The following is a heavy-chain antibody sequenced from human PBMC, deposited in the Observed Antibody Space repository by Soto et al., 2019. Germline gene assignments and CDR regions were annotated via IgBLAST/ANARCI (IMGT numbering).Heavy chain of an antibody. D-gene: IGHD3-3*01. CDR3: ARGSSGDFWSGSYAFDI. J-gene: IGHJ3*02. V-gene: IGHV4-31*03. CDR2: IYYSGST. CDR1: GGSISSVGYY. Sequence: QVQLQESGPGLVSPSETLSLTCTVSGGSISSVGYYWTWIRQHPGKGLEWMGYIYYSGSTYYNPSLKSRLTILLDTSRNQFSLRLSSVTAADTAVYYCARGSSGDFWSGSYAFDIWGQGTLVSVSS.